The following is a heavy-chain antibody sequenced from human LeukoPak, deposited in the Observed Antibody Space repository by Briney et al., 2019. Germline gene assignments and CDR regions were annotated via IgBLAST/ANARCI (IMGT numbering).Heavy chain of an antibody. CDR2: FSSSGNYI. J-gene: IGHJ4*02. CDR3: ARDLSGSYHTPFGY. Sequence: GGSLRLSCAASGFIFSRYTMNWVRQAPGKGLEWVSSFSSSGNYIYYTDSVRGRFTISRDNAKNSLYLQMNSLRAEDTAVYYCARDLSGSYHTPFGYWGQGTLVTVSS. D-gene: IGHD1-26*01. V-gene: IGHV3-21*01. CDR1: GFIFSRYT.